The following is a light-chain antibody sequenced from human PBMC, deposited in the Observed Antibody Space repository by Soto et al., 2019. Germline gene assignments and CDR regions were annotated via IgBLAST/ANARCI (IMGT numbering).Light chain of an antibody. J-gene: IGKJ3*01. CDR3: QQYNNWPPFT. CDR1: QSVSSN. CDR2: GAS. Sequence: EIVMTQSPATLSVSAGERATLSCRASQSVSSNLAWYQQKPGQAPRLLIYGASTRATGIPARFSGSGSGTEFTHTLSSLQSEDFAVYYCQQYNNWPPFTFGPGTKVDIK. V-gene: IGKV3-15*01.